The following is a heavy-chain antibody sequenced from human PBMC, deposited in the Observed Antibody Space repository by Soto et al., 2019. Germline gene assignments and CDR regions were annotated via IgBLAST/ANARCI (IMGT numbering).Heavy chain of an antibody. Sequence: QVRVVQSGTEVKKPGASVRLSCKASPYTLGNYGIIWVRQAPGQGLEWVGWLSADSSTTSNAQMVQGRVTLTTDTSRTTAYMELRSLRSDDTAIYYCAIVSFGDYHFDYGLDVWGQGTTVVVSS. CDR3: AIVSFGDYHFDYGLDV. CDR1: PYTLGNYG. CDR2: LSADSSTT. D-gene: IGHD4-17*01. V-gene: IGHV1-18*01. J-gene: IGHJ6*02.